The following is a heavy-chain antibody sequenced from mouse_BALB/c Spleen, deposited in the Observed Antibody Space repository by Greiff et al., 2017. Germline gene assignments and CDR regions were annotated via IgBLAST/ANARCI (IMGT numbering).Heavy chain of an antibody. CDR1: GYTFTSYV. J-gene: IGHJ4*01. Sequence: QLQESGPELVKPGASVKMSCKASGYTFTSYVMHWVKQKPGQGLEWIGYINPYNDGTKYNEKFKGKATLTSDKSSSTAYMELSSLTSEDSAVYYCARLLRYYAMDYWGQGTSVTVSS. V-gene: IGHV1-14*01. CDR3: ARLLRYYAMDY. D-gene: IGHD1-1*01. CDR2: INPYNDGT.